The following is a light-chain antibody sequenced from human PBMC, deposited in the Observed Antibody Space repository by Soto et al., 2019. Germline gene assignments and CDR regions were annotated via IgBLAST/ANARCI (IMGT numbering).Light chain of an antibody. Sequence: DIPMTQSPSSLSASVRDRVTITCRASQSISTYLNWYQHKSGKAPKLLIYGASRLQSGVPSRFSGSGSGTDFTLTINSLQPEDFATYYCQQSHGTPYTFGQGTKMEIK. CDR1: QSISTY. J-gene: IGKJ2*01. CDR3: QQSHGTPYT. CDR2: GAS. V-gene: IGKV1-39*01.